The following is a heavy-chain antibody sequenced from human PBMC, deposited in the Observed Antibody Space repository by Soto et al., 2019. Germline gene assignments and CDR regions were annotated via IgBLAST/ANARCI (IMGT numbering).Heavy chain of an antibody. CDR3: ARDRGIVVVPAAPPYYGMDV. J-gene: IGHJ6*02. CDR1: GGTFSSYA. Sequence: QVQLVQSGAEVKKPGSSVKVSCKASGGTFSSYAISWVRQAPGQGLEWMGGIIPIFGTANYAQKFQGRVTITADKSTSTAYMELSSLRSEETAVYYCARDRGIVVVPAAPPYYGMDVWGQGTTVTVSS. CDR2: IIPIFGTA. V-gene: IGHV1-69*06. D-gene: IGHD2-2*01.